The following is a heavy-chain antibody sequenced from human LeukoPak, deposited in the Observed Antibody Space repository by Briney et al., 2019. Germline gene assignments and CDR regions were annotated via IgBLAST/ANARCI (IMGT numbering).Heavy chain of an antibody. Sequence: PSQTLSLTCAVYGGSFSGYYWSWIRQPPGKGLEWIGEINHSGSTNYNPSLKSRVTISVDTSKNQFSLKLSSVTAADTAVYYCARVNGVGYFDFWDYWGQGTLVTVSS. V-gene: IGHV4-34*01. CDR1: GGSFSGYY. CDR3: ARVNGVGYFDFWDY. J-gene: IGHJ4*02. CDR2: INHSGST. D-gene: IGHD3/OR15-3a*01.